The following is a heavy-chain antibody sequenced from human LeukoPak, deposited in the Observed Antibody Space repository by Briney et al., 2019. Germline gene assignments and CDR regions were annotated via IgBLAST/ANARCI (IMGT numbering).Heavy chain of an antibody. V-gene: IGHV4-31*03. CDR1: GGSISSGGYY. CDR2: IYYSGST. Sequence: PSETLSLTCTVSGGSISSGGYYWSWIRQHPGKGLEWIGYIYYSGSTYYNPSLKSRVTISVDTSKNQFSLKLSSVTAADTAVYYCARGEWGKWELNFERIPFDYWGQGTLVTVSS. J-gene: IGHJ4*02. D-gene: IGHD1-26*01. CDR3: ARGEWGKWELNFERIPFDY.